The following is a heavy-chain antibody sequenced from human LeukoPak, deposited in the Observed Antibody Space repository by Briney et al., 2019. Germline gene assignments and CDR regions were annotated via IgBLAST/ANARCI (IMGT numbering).Heavy chain of an antibody. CDR1: GFTFSTYS. D-gene: IGHD2-8*02. Sequence: GGSLRLSYAASGFTFSTYSIIWVRQAPGKGLEWVSSISSSSTYIYYGDSVKGRFTISRDNAKNSSYLQMSSLRAEDTAVYYCARVSTTGYDYHMDVWGKGTAVTISS. J-gene: IGHJ6*03. CDR3: ARVSTTGYDYHMDV. CDR2: ISSSSTYI. V-gene: IGHV3-21*01.